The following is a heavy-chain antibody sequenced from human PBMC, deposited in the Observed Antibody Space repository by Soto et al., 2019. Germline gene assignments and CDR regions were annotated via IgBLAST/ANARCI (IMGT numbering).Heavy chain of an antibody. V-gene: IGHV4-59*01. CDR2: IYYSGST. Sequence: SETLSLTCTVSGGSISSYYWSWIRQPPGKGLEWIGYIYYSGSTNYNPSLKSRVTISVDTSKNQFSLKLSSVTAADTAVYYCARGYCSGGSCYRHWGQGTLVTVSS. CDR1: GGSISSYY. D-gene: IGHD2-15*01. J-gene: IGHJ1*01. CDR3: ARGYCSGGSCYRH.